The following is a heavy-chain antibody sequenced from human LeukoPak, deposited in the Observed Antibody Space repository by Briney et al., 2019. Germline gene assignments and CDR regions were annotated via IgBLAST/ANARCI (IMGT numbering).Heavy chain of an antibody. CDR2: ISTTSSYI. J-gene: IGHJ3*01. Sequence: GGSLRLSCAASGFTFSTHSMDWVRQAPGKGLEWVSSISTTSSYIYYGDSVKGRFTSSRDNARNSLFLQMNSLRAEDTAVYYCARGGVKATADAFDVWGRGTMVTVSS. CDR3: ARGGVKATADAFDV. D-gene: IGHD1-26*01. V-gene: IGHV3-21*01. CDR1: GFTFSTHS.